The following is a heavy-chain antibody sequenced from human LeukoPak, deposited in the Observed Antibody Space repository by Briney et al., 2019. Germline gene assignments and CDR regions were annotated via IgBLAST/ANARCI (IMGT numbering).Heavy chain of an antibody. D-gene: IGHD3-3*01. CDR1: GGSISSYY. V-gene: IGHV4-59*01. CDR2: IYYSGST. J-gene: IGHJ4*02. CDR3: ASLAILGVVADDC. Sequence: SETLSLTCTVSGGSISSYYWSWIRQPPGKGLEWIGYIYYSGSTNYNPSLKSRVTISVDTSKNQFSLKLSSVTAADTAVYYCASLAILGVVADDCWGQGTLVTVSS.